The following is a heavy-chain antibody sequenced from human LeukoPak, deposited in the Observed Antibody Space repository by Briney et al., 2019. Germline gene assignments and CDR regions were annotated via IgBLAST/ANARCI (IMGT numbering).Heavy chain of an antibody. CDR3: AREEEGYYDSSGPDY. V-gene: IGHV1-2*02. J-gene: IGHJ4*02. Sequence: ASVKVSCKASGYTFTGYYMHWVRQAPGQGLEWMGWINPNSGGTNYAQKFQGRVTMTRDTSISTAYMELSRLRSDDTAVYYCAREEEGYYDSSGPDYWGQGTLVTVSS. CDR1: GYTFTGYY. CDR2: INPNSGGT. D-gene: IGHD3-22*01.